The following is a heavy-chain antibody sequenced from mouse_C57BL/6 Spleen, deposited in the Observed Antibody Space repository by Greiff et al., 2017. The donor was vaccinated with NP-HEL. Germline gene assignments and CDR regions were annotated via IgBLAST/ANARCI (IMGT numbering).Heavy chain of an antibody. J-gene: IGHJ4*01. CDR2: IRNKANNHAT. V-gene: IGHV6-6*01. Sequence: EVKLEESGGGLVQPGGSMKLSCAASGFTFSDAWMDWVRQSPEKGLEWVAEIRNKANNHATYYAESVKGRFTISRDDSKSSVYLQMNSLRAEDTGIYYCTGYGSYYYAMDYWGQGTSVTVSS. CDR1: GFTFSDAW. CDR3: TGYGSYYYAMDY. D-gene: IGHD1-1*01.